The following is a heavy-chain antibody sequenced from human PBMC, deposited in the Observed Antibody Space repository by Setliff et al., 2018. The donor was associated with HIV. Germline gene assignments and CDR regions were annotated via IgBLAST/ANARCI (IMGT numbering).Heavy chain of an antibody. Sequence: PGGSLRLSCAASGFTFSNSMMGWVRQAPGKGLEWVGRIKTKTDAGATDYAAPVKGRFTISRDNAKNSLYLQMNSLRAEDTALYYCVRSDPSRRSGQVSLPDYWGQGALVTVSS. D-gene: IGHD3-10*01. V-gene: IGHV3-15*01. CDR1: GFTFSNSM. J-gene: IGHJ4*02. CDR2: IKTKTDAGAT. CDR3: VRSDPSRRSGQVSLPDY.